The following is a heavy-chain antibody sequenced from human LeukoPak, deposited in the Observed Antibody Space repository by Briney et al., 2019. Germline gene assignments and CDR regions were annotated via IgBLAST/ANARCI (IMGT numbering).Heavy chain of an antibody. Sequence: GGSLTLFCLTSGFTFSTNAMSCVRQARGKGRECISGISGSGSSTYYAHSVTGRFTISRDNSRNTLYLQMTSLRGDNTAVYYCAKDVGKWESLHFFDYWGQGTLVTVSS. CDR2: ISGSGSST. CDR3: AKDVGKWESLHFFDY. V-gene: IGHV3-23*01. CDR1: GFTFSTNA. D-gene: IGHD1-26*01. J-gene: IGHJ4*02.